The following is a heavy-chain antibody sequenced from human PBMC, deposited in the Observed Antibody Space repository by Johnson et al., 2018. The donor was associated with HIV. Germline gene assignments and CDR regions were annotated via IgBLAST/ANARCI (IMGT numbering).Heavy chain of an antibody. V-gene: IGHV3-53*01. J-gene: IGHJ3*01. CDR3: AFVPVMVRGVIRVS. Sequence: VQLVESGGGLIQPGGSLRLSCAASGFTVCSNYMSWVRPAPGKGLEWVSVIYSGGSTYYADSVKGRFTISRDNSKNTLYLHMNGLSAEDTAVYDCAFVPVMVRGVIRVSWGQGTMVTVSS. D-gene: IGHD3-10*01. CDR2: IYSGGST. CDR1: GFTVCSNY.